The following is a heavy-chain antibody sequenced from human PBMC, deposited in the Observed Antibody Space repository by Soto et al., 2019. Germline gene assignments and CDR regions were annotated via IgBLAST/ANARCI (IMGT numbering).Heavy chain of an antibody. CDR2: IYYSGST. J-gene: IGHJ4*02. V-gene: IGHV4-59*12. CDR1: GGSISSYY. Sequence: SETLSLTCTVSGGSISSYYWSWIRQPPGKGLEWIGYIYYSGSTNYNPSLKSRVTISVDKSKNQFSLNLSSVTAADTAVYYCARGFAGHNYYLDHWGRGTLVTVSS. CDR3: ARGFAGHNYYLDH. D-gene: IGHD1-1*01.